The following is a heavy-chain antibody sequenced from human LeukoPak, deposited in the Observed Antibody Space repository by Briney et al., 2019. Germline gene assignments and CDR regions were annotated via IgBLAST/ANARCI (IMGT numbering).Heavy chain of an antibody. D-gene: IGHD3-10*01. CDR3: ARALDYYGSGSYYDY. J-gene: IGHJ4*02. CDR2: IYHSGST. Sequence: PSETLSLTCAVSGYSTSSGYYWGWIRQPPGKGLEWIGSIYHSGSTYYNPSLKSRVTISVDTSKNQFSLKLSSVTAADTAVYYCARALDYYGSGSYYDYWGQGTLVTVSS. CDR1: GYSTSSGYY. V-gene: IGHV4-38-2*01.